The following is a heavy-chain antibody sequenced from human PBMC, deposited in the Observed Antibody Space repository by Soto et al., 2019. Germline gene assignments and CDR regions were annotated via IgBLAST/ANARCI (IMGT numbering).Heavy chain of an antibody. V-gene: IGHV4-34*01. J-gene: IGHJ2*01. Sequence: QLQLQQWGAGLLKPSETLSLTCAVHGGSFSGFYWTWIRQPPGKGLEWIGEINHSGSSNYNPPLKSRVTMSLDTSRNQFSLSLNSVTAADTAVYYCARMAGPWYFDLWGRGTLVTVSS. CDR1: GGSFSGFY. CDR2: INHSGSS. CDR3: ARMAGPWYFDL.